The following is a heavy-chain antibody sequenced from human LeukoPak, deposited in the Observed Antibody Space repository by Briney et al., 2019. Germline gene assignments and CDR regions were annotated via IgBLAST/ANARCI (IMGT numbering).Heavy chain of an antibody. D-gene: IGHD6-13*01. V-gene: IGHV3-23*01. CDR2: ISGSGGST. J-gene: IGHJ4*02. Sequence: GGSLRLSWAASGFTFAMSWVRQAPGKGLEWVSAISGSGGSTYYADAVKGGFTISRDNSKTTPYLQMNSLRAEDTAVYYCAKDLRVAAAGRPDYWGQGTLVTVSS. CDR3: AKDLRVAAAGRPDY. CDR1: GFTFA.